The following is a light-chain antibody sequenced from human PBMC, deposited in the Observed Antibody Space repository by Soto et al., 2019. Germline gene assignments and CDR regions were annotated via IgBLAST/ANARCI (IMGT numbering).Light chain of an antibody. CDR1: QSVSNNY. CDR3: QQYGSSGT. CDR2: GAS. J-gene: IGKJ1*01. V-gene: IGKV3-20*01. Sequence: EIVLTQSPGTLSLSPGERATLSCRASQSVSNNYLAWYQQKPGQAPRLLIYGASNRATGIPDRFSGSGSGTEFTLTISSLQSEDCAIYYCQQYGSSGTFGQGTKVDIK.